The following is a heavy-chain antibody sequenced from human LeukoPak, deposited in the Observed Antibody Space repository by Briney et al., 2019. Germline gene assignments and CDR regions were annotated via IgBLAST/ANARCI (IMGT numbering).Heavy chain of an antibody. Sequence: GGSLRLSCAASGFTLSTYWMSWVRQAPGKGLEWVANIKQDGSEIYYMDSVKGRFTIPRDNAKNSLYLQMNSLRAEDTAVYYCARDKIMGPTIFDYWGQGTLVTVSS. CDR2: IKQDGSEI. J-gene: IGHJ4*02. D-gene: IGHD1-26*01. V-gene: IGHV3-7*03. CDR1: GFTLSTYW. CDR3: ARDKIMGPTIFDY.